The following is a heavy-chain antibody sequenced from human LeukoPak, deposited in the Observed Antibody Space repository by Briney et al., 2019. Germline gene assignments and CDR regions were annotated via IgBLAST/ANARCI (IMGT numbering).Heavy chain of an antibody. CDR3: ARDGGSGTPHLSYYYYGMDV. D-gene: IGHD3-10*01. Sequence: GGSLRLSCAASGFTVSSTCISWVGQAPGKGLEWVSLFYGGAGTYYADSVKGRFTISTDTSKNTLHLQMNSLRAEDTAVYYCARDGGSGTPHLSYYYYGMDVWGQGTTVTVSS. CDR2: FYGGAGT. CDR1: GFTVSSTC. V-gene: IGHV3-53*01. J-gene: IGHJ6*02.